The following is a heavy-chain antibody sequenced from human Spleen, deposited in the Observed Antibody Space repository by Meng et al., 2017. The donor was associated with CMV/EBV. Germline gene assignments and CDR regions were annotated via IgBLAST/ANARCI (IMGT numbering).Heavy chain of an antibody. Sequence: QLAESGGGLVQPGGSLKLSCAASGFNFSGSALHWVRQASGKGLEWVGHIRSKTNDYATRYAASLKGRFTISRDDSTNTVYLQMNSLKTEDTAVYYCTTLIPWGQGTLVTVSS. V-gene: IGHV3-73*02. J-gene: IGHJ5*02. CDR2: IRSKTNDYAT. CDR3: TTLIP. D-gene: IGHD3-22*01. CDR1: GFNFSGSA.